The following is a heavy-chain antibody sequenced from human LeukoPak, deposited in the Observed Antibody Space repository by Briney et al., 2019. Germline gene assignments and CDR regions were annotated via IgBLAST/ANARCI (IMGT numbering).Heavy chain of an antibody. CDR3: ARDGVAGSSDAFDL. CDR1: GYTFTDYY. V-gene: IGHV1-2*02. D-gene: IGHD6-19*01. Sequence: ASVKVSGKASGYTFTDYYIHCVRQAPGQRLEWMTYIDPNSGGPHYAQKFQGRVTMTTDTSISTAYMELNWLASDDTAVYYCARDGVAGSSDAFDLWGQGTMVTVSS. J-gene: IGHJ3*01. CDR2: IDPNSGGP.